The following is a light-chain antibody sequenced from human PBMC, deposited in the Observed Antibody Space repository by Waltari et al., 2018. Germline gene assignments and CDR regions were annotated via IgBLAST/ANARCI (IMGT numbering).Light chain of an antibody. Sequence: DVQMTQSPSSLSASVGDRVTITCRASQSNANYLNWYQQKPRKVPKLLIYAASSLHSGVPSRFSGSGSGTEFTLTITNLQPEDFATYYCQQSYTTLTFGGGTKVE. V-gene: IGKV1-39*01. CDR3: QQSYTTLT. J-gene: IGKJ4*01. CDR2: AAS. CDR1: QSNANY.